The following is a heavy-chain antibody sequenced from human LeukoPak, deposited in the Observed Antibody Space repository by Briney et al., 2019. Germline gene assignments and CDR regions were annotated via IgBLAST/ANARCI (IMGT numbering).Heavy chain of an antibody. Sequence: SETLSLTCTVSGGSINDYYWNWLRQPPGKGLEWIGFIYYRGTTNNNPSLKSRLTTPIDTSKKQFSLNLSSVTAADTAVYYCAGVFSGRRPFELWGQGTLVTVSS. J-gene: IGHJ4*02. CDR2: IYYRGTT. D-gene: IGHD3-10*01. V-gene: IGHV4-59*03. CDR1: GGSINDYY. CDR3: AGVFSGRRPFEL.